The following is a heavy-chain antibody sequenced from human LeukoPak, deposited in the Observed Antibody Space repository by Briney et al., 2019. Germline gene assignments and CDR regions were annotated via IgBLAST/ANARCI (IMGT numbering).Heavy chain of an antibody. J-gene: IGHJ4*02. Sequence: SETLSLTCTVSGGSINNYFWGWIRQPPGKGLEWIGSIYHSGGTYYNPSLKSRVTISVDTSKNQFSLKLSSVTAADTAVYYCARDSLTYYYDSSGYYYWGQGTLVTVSS. CDR1: GGSINNYF. CDR3: ARDSLTYYYDSSGYYY. V-gene: IGHV4-38-2*02. CDR2: IYHSGGT. D-gene: IGHD3-22*01.